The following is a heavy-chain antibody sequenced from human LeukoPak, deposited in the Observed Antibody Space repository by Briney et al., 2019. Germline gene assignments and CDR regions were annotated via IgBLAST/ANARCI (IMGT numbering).Heavy chain of an antibody. V-gene: IGHV1-18*01. D-gene: IGHD3-10*01. J-gene: IGHJ6*02. Sequence: ASVKVSCKASGYTFTSYGISWVRQAPGQGLEWMGWISAYNGNTNYAQKLQGRVTMTTDTSTSTAYMELRSLRTDDTAVYYCASFGAGYGSGSYYYYGMDVWGQGTTVTVSS. CDR1: GYTFTSYG. CDR2: ISAYNGNT. CDR3: ASFGAGYGSGSYYYYGMDV.